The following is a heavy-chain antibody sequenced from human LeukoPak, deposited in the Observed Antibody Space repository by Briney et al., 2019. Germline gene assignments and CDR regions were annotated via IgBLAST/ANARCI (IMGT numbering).Heavy chain of an antibody. CDR2: INPNSAAT. CDR3: ARGVRSSSGFYYYYYMDV. D-gene: IGHD2-2*01. Sequence: GASVTVSCKASGYTFTDYYIHWVRQAPGQGLEWMGWINPNSAATIYAQKFQGRVTLTRDTSISTAFMDLSRLTSDDTAVYYCARGVRSSSGFYYYYYMDVWGKGTTVTISS. J-gene: IGHJ6*03. V-gene: IGHV1-2*02. CDR1: GYTFTDYY.